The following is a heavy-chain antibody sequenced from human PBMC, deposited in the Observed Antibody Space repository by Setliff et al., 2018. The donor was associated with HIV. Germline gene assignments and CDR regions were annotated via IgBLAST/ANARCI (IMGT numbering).Heavy chain of an antibody. D-gene: IGHD6-19*01. V-gene: IGHV1-46*01. CDR2: INPSGGST. CDR1: GFTFTTYY. CDR3: ARDGDSSGWYGYYYYMDV. J-gene: IGHJ6*03. Sequence: ASVKVSCKASGFTFTTYYMHWVRQAPGQGLEWMGIINPSGGSTTYAQKFQGRVTITADKSTSTAYMELSSLRSEDTAVYYCARDGDSSGWYGYYYYMDVWGKGTTVTVSS.